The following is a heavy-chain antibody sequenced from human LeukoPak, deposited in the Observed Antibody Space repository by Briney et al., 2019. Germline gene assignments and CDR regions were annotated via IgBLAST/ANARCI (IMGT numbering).Heavy chain of an antibody. V-gene: IGHV3-23*01. CDR1: GLTFSSYA. D-gene: IGHD6-19*01. CDR3: AKRRALAGERYFDY. Sequence: GGSLRLSCAASGLTFSSYAMSWVRQAPGKGLEWVSGISAGGGSTYYADSVKGRFTIFRDNSKNTLYLQMNSLRAEDTAVYYCAKRRALAGERYFDYWGQGTLVTVSS. J-gene: IGHJ4*02. CDR2: ISAGGGST.